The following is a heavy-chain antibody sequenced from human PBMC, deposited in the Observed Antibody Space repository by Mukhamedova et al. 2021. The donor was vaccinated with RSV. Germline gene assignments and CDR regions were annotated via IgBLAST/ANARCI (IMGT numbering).Heavy chain of an antibody. J-gene: IGHJ4*02. V-gene: IGHV1-8*01. D-gene: IGHD6-13*01. Sequence: GNTGFAQKFQGRVTLTRNTSISTAYMELSSLRSEDTAVYYCARRVAAGSTPVVYWGQGTLVTVSS. CDR3: ARRVAAGSTPVVY. CDR2: GNT.